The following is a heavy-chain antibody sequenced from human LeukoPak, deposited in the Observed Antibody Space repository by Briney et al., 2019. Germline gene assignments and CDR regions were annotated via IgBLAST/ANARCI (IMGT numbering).Heavy chain of an antibody. CDR1: GGSFSGYY. D-gene: IGHD1-14*01. CDR2: INHSGST. J-gene: IGHJ6*02. V-gene: IGHV4-34*01. Sequence: SETLSLTCAVYGGSFSGYYWSWIRQPPGKGLEWIGKINHSGSTNYNPSLKSRVTISVDTSKNQFSLKLSSVTAADTAVYYCARGHSPVTKDYYYGMDVWGQGTTVTVSS. CDR3: ARGHSPVTKDYYYGMDV.